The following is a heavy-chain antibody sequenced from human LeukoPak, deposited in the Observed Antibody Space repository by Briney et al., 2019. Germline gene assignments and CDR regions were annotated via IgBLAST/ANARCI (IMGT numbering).Heavy chain of an antibody. V-gene: IGHV3-23*01. D-gene: IGHD3-9*01. CDR2: IGISGTKT. CDR3: ARDYTGYFP. Sequence: PGGSLRLSCAASDFDFSSHAMTWVRQAPGKGLEWVSAIGISGTKTYYGDSVKGRFLISRDNSKNTLYLQMNSLRVEDTAVYYCARDYTGYFPWGQGTLVIVSS. CDR1: DFDFSSHA. J-gene: IGHJ5*02.